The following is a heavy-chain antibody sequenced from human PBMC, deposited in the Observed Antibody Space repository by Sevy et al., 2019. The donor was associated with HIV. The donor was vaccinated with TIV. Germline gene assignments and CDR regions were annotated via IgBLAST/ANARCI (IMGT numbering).Heavy chain of an antibody. CDR2: ISWNSGSI. Sequence: LSLTCAASGSTFDDYAMHWVRQAPGKGLEWVSGISWNSGSIGYADSVKGRFTISRDNAKNSLYLQMNSLRAEDTALYYCARAAGTWGYYFDYWGQGTLVTVSS. V-gene: IGHV3-9*01. CDR3: ARAAGTWGYYFDY. D-gene: IGHD6-19*01. J-gene: IGHJ4*02. CDR1: GSTFDDYA.